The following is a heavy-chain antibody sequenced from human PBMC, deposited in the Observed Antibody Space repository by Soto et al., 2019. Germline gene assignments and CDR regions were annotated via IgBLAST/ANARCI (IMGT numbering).Heavy chain of an antibody. CDR3: TGAESPDTAYFSLY. CDR2: ISGSGGRV. D-gene: IGHD7-27*01. CDR1: GFSFGTYV. Sequence: EVQLLESGGGMVEPRGSLKLSCAASGFSFGTYVMNWVRQAPGKGLEWVSGISGSGGRVYSADSVKGRFTISRDNSRNTLYLQMSSLKIEDSGVYYCTGAESPDTAYFSLYWGQGTPVTVSS. V-gene: IGHV3-23*01. J-gene: IGHJ4*02.